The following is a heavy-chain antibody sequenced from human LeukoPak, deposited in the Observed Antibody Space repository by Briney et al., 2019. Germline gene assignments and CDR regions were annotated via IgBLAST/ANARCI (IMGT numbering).Heavy chain of an antibody. V-gene: IGHV1-69*04. J-gene: IGHJ5*02. CDR1: GGTFSSYA. D-gene: IGHD5-18*01. Sequence: ASVKVSCKASGGTFSSYAISWVRQAPEQGLEWMGRIIPILGIANYAQKFQGRVTITADKSTSTAYMELSSLRSEDTAVYYCAREAAMVISPYNWFDPWGQGTLVTVSS. CDR2: IIPILGIA. CDR3: AREAAMVISPYNWFDP.